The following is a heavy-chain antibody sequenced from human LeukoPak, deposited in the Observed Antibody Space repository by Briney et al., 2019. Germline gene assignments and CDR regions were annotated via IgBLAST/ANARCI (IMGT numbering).Heavy chain of an antibody. D-gene: IGHD2-21*01. Sequence: PGGSLRLSCAASGFTFSSYAMHWVRQAPGKGLEWVAVISYDGSNKYYADSVKGRFTISRDNSKNTLYLQMNSLRAEDTAVYCCARDHMFDPWGQGTLVTVSS. CDR3: ARDHMFDP. J-gene: IGHJ5*02. V-gene: IGHV3-30*04. CDR2: ISYDGSNK. CDR1: GFTFSSYA.